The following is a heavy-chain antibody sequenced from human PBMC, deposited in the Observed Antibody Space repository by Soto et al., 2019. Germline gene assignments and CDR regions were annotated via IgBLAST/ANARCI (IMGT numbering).Heavy chain of an antibody. D-gene: IGHD3-16*01. CDR3: ARDDYKDGGNNWFDP. J-gene: IGHJ5*02. CDR2: MYTKART. V-gene: IGHV4-4*07. CDR1: GGSITNYY. Sequence: QVQLQQSGQGLVKASETLSLTCTVSGGSITNYYWSWIRQPAGKGLVWIGRMYTKARTNYNLSFKSRVTMSVDTSKNQFSLKLTAVTAADTAVYYCARDDYKDGGNNWFDPWGQGTLVTVSS.